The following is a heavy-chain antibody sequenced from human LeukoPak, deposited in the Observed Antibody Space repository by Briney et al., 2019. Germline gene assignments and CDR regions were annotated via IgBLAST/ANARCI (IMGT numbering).Heavy chain of an antibody. CDR2: IHYSGST. J-gene: IGHJ6*03. CDR1: GGSISSSSYY. D-gene: IGHD2-15*01. V-gene: IGHV4-39*07. CDR3: ARGYCSGGSCYSYYYYNYMDV. Sequence: SETLSLTCTVAGGSISSSSYYWGWIRQPPGKGLEWIGSIHYSGSTNYNPSLKSRVTISVDTSKNQFSRKLSSVTAADTAVYYCARGYCSGGSCYSYYYYNYMDVWGKGTTVTVSS.